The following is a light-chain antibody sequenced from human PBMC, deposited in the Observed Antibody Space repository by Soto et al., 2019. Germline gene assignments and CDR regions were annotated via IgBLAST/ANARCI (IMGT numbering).Light chain of an antibody. CDR1: QSFRSN. V-gene: IGKV3-15*01. CDR2: DAS. CDR3: QQYDNWPRT. J-gene: IGKJ1*01. Sequence: EKVMTQSPATLSVSPGERATLSCWASQSFRSNVAWYQQKPGQPPRLLIYDASTRATGIPSRFSGSGSGTEFTLTISSLKSEDFAVYYCQQYDNWPRTFGQGTKVDIK.